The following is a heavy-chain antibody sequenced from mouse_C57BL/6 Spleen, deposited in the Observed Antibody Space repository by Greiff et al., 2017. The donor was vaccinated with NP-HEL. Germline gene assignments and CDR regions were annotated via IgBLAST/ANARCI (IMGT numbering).Heavy chain of an antibody. J-gene: IGHJ2*01. CDR1: GFTFSSYA. D-gene: IGHD1-1*01. V-gene: IGHV5-4*01. CDR2: ISDGGSYT. CDR3: AREGDYGSSHYFDY. Sequence: EVQLVESGGGLVKPGGSLKLSCAASGFTFSSYAMSWVRQTPEKRLEWVATISDGGSYTYYPDNVKGRFTISRDNAKNNLYLQRSHLKSEDTAMYYCAREGDYGSSHYFDYWGQGTTLTVSS.